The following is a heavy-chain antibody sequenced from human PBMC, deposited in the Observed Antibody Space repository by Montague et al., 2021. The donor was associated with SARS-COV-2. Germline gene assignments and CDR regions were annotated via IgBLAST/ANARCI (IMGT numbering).Heavy chain of an antibody. D-gene: IGHD1-26*01. CDR1: GFTFSSYA. V-gene: IGHV3-30*04. J-gene: IGHJ5*02. CDR2: VSYDGSNK. CDR3: ARDSGSSFDP. Sequence: SLRLSCAASGFTFSSYAMHWVRQASGKGLEWVALVSYDGSNKYYADSVKGRFTISRDNSKNTLYLQMNSLRAEDTAVYYCARDSGSSFDPWGQGTLVTVSS.